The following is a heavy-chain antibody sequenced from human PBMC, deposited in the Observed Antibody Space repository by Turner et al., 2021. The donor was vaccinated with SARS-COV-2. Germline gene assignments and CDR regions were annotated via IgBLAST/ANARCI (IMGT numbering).Heavy chain of an antibody. D-gene: IGHD3-22*01. CDR1: GGSISSTSDY. V-gene: IGHV4-39*01. Sequence: QVHLQESGPGVVKPSETLSLTCSVSGGSISSTSDYWGWIRQSPGKGLEWIGNIYSSGNTFYNPSLKSRVTISVDTSKNQFSLKLNSVTAADTAVYYGTRHPYMIVAGDWGQGTLVTVSS. CDR3: TRHPYMIVAGD. J-gene: IGHJ4*02. CDR2: IYSSGNT.